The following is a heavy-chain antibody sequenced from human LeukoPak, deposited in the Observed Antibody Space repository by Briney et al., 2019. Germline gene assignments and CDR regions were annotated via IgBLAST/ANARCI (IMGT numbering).Heavy chain of an antibody. CDR1: GFTFSTYW. CDR2: ISTDGTNT. J-gene: IGHJ4*02. CDR3: ARGIVGAHDY. Sequence: PGGSLRPSCAAPGFTFSTYWMHWARQAPGKGPLWISRISTDGTNTNYADSVKGRFTISRDNAKNTLYLQMNSLRADDTAVYYCARGIVGAHDYWGQGTLVTVSS. V-gene: IGHV3-74*01. D-gene: IGHD1-26*01.